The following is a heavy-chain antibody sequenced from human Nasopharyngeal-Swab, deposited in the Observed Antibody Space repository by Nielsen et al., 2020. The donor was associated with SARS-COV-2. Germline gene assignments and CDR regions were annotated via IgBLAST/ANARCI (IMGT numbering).Heavy chain of an antibody. V-gene: IGHV1-58*01. J-gene: IGHJ6*02. CDR2: IVVGSGNT. CDR3: AAAISSSWYHYYYYGMDV. CDR1: GFTFTSSV. D-gene: IGHD6-13*01. Sequence: SVKVSCKASGFTFTSSVVQWVRQARGQRLEWIGWIVVGSGNTNYAQKFQERVTITRDMSTSTAYMELSSLRSEDTAVYYCAAAISSSWYHYYYYGMDVWGQGTTVTVSS.